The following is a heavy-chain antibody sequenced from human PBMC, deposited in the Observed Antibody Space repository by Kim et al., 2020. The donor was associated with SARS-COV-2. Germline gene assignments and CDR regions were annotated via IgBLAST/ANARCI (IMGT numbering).Heavy chain of an antibody. D-gene: IGHD2-8*01. CDR1: GFTFSSYA. CDR3: AKQDVLMVFAIYYYGMNV. V-gene: IGHV3-23*01. J-gene: IGHJ6*02. Sequence: GGSLRLSCAPSGFTFSSYAMSWVRQAPGKGLEWVSTITGSGDTTYYADSVKGRFTISRDNSKNTLYLQMNSLIAEDTAVYYCAKQDVLMVFAIYYYGMNVWGQGTTVTCSS. CDR2: ITGSGDTT.